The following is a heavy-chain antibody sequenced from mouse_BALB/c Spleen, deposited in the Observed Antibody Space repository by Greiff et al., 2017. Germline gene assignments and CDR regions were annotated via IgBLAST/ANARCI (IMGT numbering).Heavy chain of an antibody. CDR3: ARATTATPYAMDY. CDR2: ISSGGSYT. V-gene: IGHV5-6*01. Sequence: EVMLVESGGDLVKPGGSLKLSCAASGFTFSSYGMSWVRQTPDKRLEWVATISSGGSYTYYPDSVKGRFTISRDNAKNTLYLQMSSLKSEDTAMYYCARATTATPYAMDYWGQGTSVTVSS. D-gene: IGHD1-2*01. J-gene: IGHJ4*01. CDR1: GFTFSSYG.